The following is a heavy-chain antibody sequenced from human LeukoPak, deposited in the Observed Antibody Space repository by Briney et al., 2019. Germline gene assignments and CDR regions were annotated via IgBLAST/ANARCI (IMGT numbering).Heavy chain of an antibody. CDR1: GFTFDDYG. Sequence: GGSLRLSCAASGFTFDDYGMSWVRHAPGKGLEWVSGISGSGGSTYYSDSVKGRFTISRDNSKNTLYLQMNSLRAEDTAVYYCARDTAMGIYDYWGQGTLVTVSS. CDR2: ISGSGGST. CDR3: ARDTAMGIYDY. V-gene: IGHV3-23*01. J-gene: IGHJ4*02. D-gene: IGHD5-18*01.